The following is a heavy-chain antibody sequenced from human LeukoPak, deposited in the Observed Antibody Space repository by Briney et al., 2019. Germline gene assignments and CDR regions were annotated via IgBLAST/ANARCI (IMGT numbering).Heavy chain of an antibody. CDR3: ARDSIVGATRFDL. V-gene: IGHV1-46*01. CDR2: INPNGGST. D-gene: IGHD1-26*01. Sequence: ASVKVSCKASGCTFTTYYIHWVRQAPGQGLEWMGIINPNGGSTTYAQKFQGRVTMTRDTSTSTVYMELSSLRSEDTAVFYCARDSIVGATRFDLWGRGTLVTVSS. CDR1: GCTFTTYY. J-gene: IGHJ2*01.